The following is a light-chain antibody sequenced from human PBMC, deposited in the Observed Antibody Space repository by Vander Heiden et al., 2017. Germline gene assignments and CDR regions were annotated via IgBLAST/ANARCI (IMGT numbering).Light chain of an antibody. Sequence: EIVMTQSPATLSVSPGERATLSCRASQSVGSNLVWYQQTPGQAPRLLIYGASTRATGVPARFSGSGSGTEFTLTISSLQSEDFAVYYCQQYNFWYTFGQGTKLEIK. J-gene: IGKJ2*01. V-gene: IGKV3-15*01. CDR3: QQYNFWYT. CDR1: QSVGSN. CDR2: GAS.